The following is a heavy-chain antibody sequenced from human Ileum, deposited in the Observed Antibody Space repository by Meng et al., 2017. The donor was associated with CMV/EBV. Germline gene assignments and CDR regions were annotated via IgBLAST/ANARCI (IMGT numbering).Heavy chain of an antibody. V-gene: IGHV3-66*04. CDR2: IYAIGST. J-gene: IGHJ4*02. D-gene: IGHD4-11*01. CDR1: GFTVGRNY. CDR3: ARHGDYTWDY. Sequence: GGSLRLSCTASGFTVGRNYLGWVRQAPGKGLEWVSIIYAIGSTLYADSVKGRFTISRDSSKNIVYLQMNSLRVEDTALYYCARHGDYTWDYWGQGTLVTVSS.